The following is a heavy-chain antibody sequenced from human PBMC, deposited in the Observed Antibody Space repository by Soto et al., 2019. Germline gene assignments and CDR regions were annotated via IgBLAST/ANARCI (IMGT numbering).Heavy chain of an antibody. CDR1: GGSISSGGYS. V-gene: IGHV2-70*12. CDR3: ASTYSTSWYWFDP. D-gene: IGHD6-13*01. Sequence: TLSLTCAVSGGSISSGGYSWSWIRQPPGKALEWLAVIDWDDDKYYTTSLKTRLTISKDTSKSQVVLTMTNMDPVDTATYYCASTYSTSWYWFDPWGQGTLVTVSS. CDR2: IDWDDDK. J-gene: IGHJ5*02.